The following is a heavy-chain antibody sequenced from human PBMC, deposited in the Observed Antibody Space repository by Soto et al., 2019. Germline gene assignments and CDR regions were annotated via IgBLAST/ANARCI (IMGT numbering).Heavy chain of an antibody. V-gene: IGHV3-21*01. D-gene: IGHD2-15*01. J-gene: IGHJ4*02. CDR1: GFTFSSYS. CDR2: ISSSSSYI. Sequence: GGSLRLSCAASGFTFSSYSMNWVRQAPGKGLEWVSSISSSSSYIYYADSVKGRFTISRDNAKNSLYLQMNSLRAEDTAVYYCARDLGYCSGGSCYRPFDYWGQGTLVTVSS. CDR3: ARDLGYCSGGSCYRPFDY.